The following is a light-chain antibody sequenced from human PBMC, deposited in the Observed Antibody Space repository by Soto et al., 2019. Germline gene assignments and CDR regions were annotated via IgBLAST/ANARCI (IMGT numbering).Light chain of an antibody. J-gene: IGLJ1*01. CDR1: SSDVGSYNI. CDR2: EGS. Sequence: HCVLPQPASVAGSPGQAITISFTGTSSDVGSYNIVSWYQQYPGKAPKLMIYEGSKRPSGVSIRFSGSKSGNTASLTISGLQAEDEADYYCCSYAGSDTYVFGTGTKVTVL. V-gene: IGLV2-23*01. CDR3: CSYAGSDTYV.